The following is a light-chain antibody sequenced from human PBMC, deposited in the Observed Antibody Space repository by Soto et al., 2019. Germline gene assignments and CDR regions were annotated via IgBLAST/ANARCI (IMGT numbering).Light chain of an antibody. CDR3: QQYGISPCT. CDR2: GAS. V-gene: IGKV3-20*01. CDR1: QSVGSNF. Sequence: EIVLTQSPGTLSLSPGERATLSCRASQSVGSNFLAWYQQKPGQAPKLLISGASSRATGIPDRFSGSGSGTDFTLTISRREPEDFALDSCQQYGISPCTFGQGTKLEIK. J-gene: IGKJ2*02.